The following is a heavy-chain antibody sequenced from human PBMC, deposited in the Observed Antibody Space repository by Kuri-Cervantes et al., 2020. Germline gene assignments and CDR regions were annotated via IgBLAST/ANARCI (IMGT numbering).Heavy chain of an antibody. CDR3: ARGIYNFDY. D-gene: IGHD4-11*01. Sequence: SLKISCAASGFTFNNYAMQWVRQRTGEGLEWVSGISWNGGTIGYADSVKGRFTISRDNAKNSLYLQMNSLRAEDTAIYYCARGIYNFDYWGQGTLVTVSS. CDR1: GFTFNNYA. J-gene: IGHJ4*02. V-gene: IGHV3-9*01. CDR2: ISWNGGTI.